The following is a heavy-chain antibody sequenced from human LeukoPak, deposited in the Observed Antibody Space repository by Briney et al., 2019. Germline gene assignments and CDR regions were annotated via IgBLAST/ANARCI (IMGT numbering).Heavy chain of an antibody. Sequence: GGSLRLSCAASGFSFSSYSMNWVRPAPGKGLEWVSSISSSSSYIYYADSVKSRFTISRDNAKNSLYLQMNSLRAEDTAVYYCASRSGSHFLMWGQGTLVTVSS. CDR1: GFSFSSYS. CDR2: ISSSSSYI. V-gene: IGHV3-21*01. CDR3: ASRSGSHFLM. J-gene: IGHJ4*02. D-gene: IGHD1-26*01.